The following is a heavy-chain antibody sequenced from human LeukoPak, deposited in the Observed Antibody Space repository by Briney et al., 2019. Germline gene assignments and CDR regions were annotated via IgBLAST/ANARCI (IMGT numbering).Heavy chain of an antibody. CDR3: ARHGYYDISSFDY. Sequence: SETLSLTCTVSGGSISSYYWSWIRQPPGKGLEWIGYIYYSESTNYNPSLKSRVTISVDTSKNQFSLKLSSVTAADTAVYYCARHGYYDISSFDYWGQGTLVTVSS. J-gene: IGHJ4*02. CDR1: GGSISSYY. D-gene: IGHD3-9*01. CDR2: IYYSEST. V-gene: IGHV4-59*08.